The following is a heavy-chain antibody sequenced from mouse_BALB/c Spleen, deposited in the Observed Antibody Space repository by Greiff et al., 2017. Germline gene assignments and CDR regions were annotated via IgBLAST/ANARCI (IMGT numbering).Heavy chain of an antibody. Sequence: EVMLVESGGGLVKPGGSLKLSCAASGFTFSSYAMSWVRQTPEKRLEWVASISSGGSTYYPDSVKGRFTISRDNARNILYLQMSSLRSEDTAMYYCAREGEKNAWFAYWGQGTLVTVSA. CDR1: GFTFSSYA. CDR3: AREGEKNAWFAY. CDR2: ISSGGST. J-gene: IGHJ3*01. V-gene: IGHV5-6-5*01.